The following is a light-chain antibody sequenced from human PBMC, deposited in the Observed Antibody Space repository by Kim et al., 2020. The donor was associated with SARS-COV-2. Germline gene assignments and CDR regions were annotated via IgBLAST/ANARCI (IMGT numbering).Light chain of an antibody. CDR1: RSISSS. CDR2: GAS. V-gene: IGKV3-15*01. Sequence: SLSPGERATPSGRASRSISSSLAWYQQKPGQAPRVLIYGASARATGIPARFSGSGSGTEFTLTISNLQSEDFAVYYCQQYAYWRAFGQGTRLEIK. CDR3: QQYAYWRA. J-gene: IGKJ5*01.